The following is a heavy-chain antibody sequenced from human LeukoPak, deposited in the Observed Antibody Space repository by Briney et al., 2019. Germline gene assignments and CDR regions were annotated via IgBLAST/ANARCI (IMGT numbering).Heavy chain of an antibody. CDR1: GFTFTTYA. V-gene: IGHV3-23*01. Sequence: GGSLRLSCAASGFTFTTYAMSWVRQAPGKGLEWVSTTSGSGGSTYYADSVRGRFTISRDNSKNTLYLQMNSLRAEDTAVYYCARALGTYYYGSGINWGQGTLVTVSS. CDR2: TSGSGGST. D-gene: IGHD3-10*01. CDR3: ARALGTYYYGSGIN. J-gene: IGHJ4*02.